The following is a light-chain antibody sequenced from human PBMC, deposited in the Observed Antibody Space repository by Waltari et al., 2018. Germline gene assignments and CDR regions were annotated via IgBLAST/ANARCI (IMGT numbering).Light chain of an antibody. CDR2: EVT. CDR1: HSDVGAYTY. V-gene: IGLV2-8*01. J-gene: IGLJ1*01. Sequence: QSVLTQPPSATGSPGQSVTIPCTGTHSDVGAYTYVSWYQQHPGKVPKLLIYEVTKRPSGVPDRFSGSKSGNTASLTVSGLQADDEADYYCSSYAHNNHFVFGTGTKVTVL. CDR3: SSYAHNNHFV.